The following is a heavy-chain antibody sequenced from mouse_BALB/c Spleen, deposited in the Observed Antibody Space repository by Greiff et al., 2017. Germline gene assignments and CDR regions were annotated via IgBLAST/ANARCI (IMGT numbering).Heavy chain of an antibody. CDR1: GFTFSSFG. D-gene: IGHD2-1*01. CDR2: ISSGSSTI. J-gene: IGHJ4*01. Sequence: EVMLVESGGGLVQPGGSRKLSCAASGFTFSSFGMHWVRQAPEKGLEWVAYISSGSSTIYYADTVKGRFTISRDNPKNTLFLQMTSLRSEDTAMYYCARRVCGNYVDYYAMDYWGQGTSVTVSS. V-gene: IGHV5-17*02. CDR3: ARRVCGNYVDYYAMDY.